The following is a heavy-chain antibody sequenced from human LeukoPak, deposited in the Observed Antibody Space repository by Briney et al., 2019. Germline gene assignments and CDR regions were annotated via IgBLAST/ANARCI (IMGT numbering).Heavy chain of an antibody. Sequence: SETLSLTCTVSGGSISSYYWSWIRQPAGKGLEWIGRIYTSGSTNYNPSLKSRVTMSVDTSKNQFSLKLSSVTAADTAVYYCARITKPGYSSGWWSDAFDIWGQGTMVTVSS. V-gene: IGHV4-4*07. J-gene: IGHJ3*02. CDR1: GGSISSYY. D-gene: IGHD6-19*01. CDR3: ARITKPGYSSGWWSDAFDI. CDR2: IYTSGST.